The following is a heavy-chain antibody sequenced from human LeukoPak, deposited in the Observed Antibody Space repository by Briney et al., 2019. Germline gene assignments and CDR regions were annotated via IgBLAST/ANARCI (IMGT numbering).Heavy chain of an antibody. V-gene: IGHV4-59*01. CDR3: ARGPQYCSGGTCYHNYFYGMDV. J-gene: IGHJ6*04. D-gene: IGHD2-15*01. CDR1: GGSISSYY. CDR2: IFYSGST. Sequence: SETLSLTCTVSGGSISSYYWSWIRQPPGKGLEWIAYIFYSGSTNYNPSLKSRVTISVDTPKNQFSLRLTSVTAADTAVYYCARGPQYCSGGTCYHNYFYGMDVWGKGTTVTVSS.